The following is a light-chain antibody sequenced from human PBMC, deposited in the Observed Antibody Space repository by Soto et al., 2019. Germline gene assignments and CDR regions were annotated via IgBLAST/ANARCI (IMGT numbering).Light chain of an antibody. V-gene: IGKV1-5*03. CDR3: QQYGRSPLYS. Sequence: DIQMTQSPSTLSASVGDRVTITCRASQSINDWVAWYQQKPGRAPKFLIYKASNLESGVPSRFSGSGSGTEFTLTISSLQPDDFATYYCQQYGRSPLYSFGQGTQLEIK. J-gene: IGKJ2*03. CDR2: KAS. CDR1: QSINDW.